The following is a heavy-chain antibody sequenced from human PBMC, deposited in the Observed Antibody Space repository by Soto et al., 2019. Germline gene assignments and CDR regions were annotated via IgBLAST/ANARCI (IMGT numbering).Heavy chain of an antibody. CDR1: GVTFSSYE. V-gene: IGHV3-30-3*01. J-gene: IGHJ6*02. Sequence: PGGLLRISCTVSGVTFSSYEMHWVRQAPGKGLEWVAIISYDGDKKYYADSVKGRFTMSRDNSKNTLDLQMDSLKVGDTAVYYCARRSTLSYHGLDVWGQGTTVTVSS. CDR2: ISYDGDKK. D-gene: IGHD4-4*01. CDR3: ARRSTLSYHGLDV.